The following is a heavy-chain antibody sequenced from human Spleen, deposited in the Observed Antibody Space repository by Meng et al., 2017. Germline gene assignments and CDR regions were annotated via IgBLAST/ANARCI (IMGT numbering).Heavy chain of an antibody. CDR2: IYYSGST. J-gene: IGHJ6*02. V-gene: IGHV4-39*07. Sequence: GSLRLSCTVSGGSISSSSYYWGWIRQPPGKGLEWIGSIYYSGSTYYNPSLKSRVTISVDTSKNQFSLKLSSVTAADTAVYYCARGEEVLLWFGELLYAAGGGMDVWGQGTTVTVSS. CDR1: GGSISSSSYY. CDR3: ARGEEVLLWFGELLYAAGGGMDV. D-gene: IGHD3-10*01.